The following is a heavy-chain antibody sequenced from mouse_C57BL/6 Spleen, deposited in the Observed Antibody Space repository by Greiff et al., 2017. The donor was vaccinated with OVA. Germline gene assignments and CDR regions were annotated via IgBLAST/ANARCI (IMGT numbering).Heavy chain of an antibody. V-gene: IGHV1-42*01. CDR2: INPSTGGT. CDR1: GYSFTGYY. Sequence: EVMLVESGPELVKPGASVKISCKASGYSFTGYYMNWVKQSPEKSLEWIGEINPSTGGTTYNQKFKAKATLTVDKSSSTAYMQLKSLTSEDSAVYYCARSGVYYGPYYAMDYWGQGTSVTVSS. D-gene: IGHD2-1*01. J-gene: IGHJ4*01. CDR3: ARSGVYYGPYYAMDY.